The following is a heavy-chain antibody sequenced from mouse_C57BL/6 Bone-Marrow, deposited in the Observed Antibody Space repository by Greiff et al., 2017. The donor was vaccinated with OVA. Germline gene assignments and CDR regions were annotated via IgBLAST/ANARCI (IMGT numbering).Heavy chain of an antibody. Sequence: QVQLKESGPELVKPGASVKLSCKASGYTFTDYYINWVKQRPGQGLEWIGWIFPGSGSTYYNEKFKGKATLTVDKSSSTAYMLLSSLTSEDSAVYFCSSYYGESRDYWGQGTTLTVSS. CDR1: GYTFTDYY. D-gene: IGHD1-1*02. J-gene: IGHJ2*01. V-gene: IGHV1-75*01. CDR2: IFPGSGST. CDR3: SSYYGESRDY.